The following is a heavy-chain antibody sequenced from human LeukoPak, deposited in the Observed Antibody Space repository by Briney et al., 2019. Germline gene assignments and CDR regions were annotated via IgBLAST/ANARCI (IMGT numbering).Heavy chain of an antibody. D-gene: IGHD3-10*01. CDR2: IYYSGST. Sequence: SETLSLTCPVSGGSISSGGYSWSWIRQPPGKGLEWIGYIYYSGSTYYNPSLKSRVTMSVDTSKNQFSLKLSSVTAADTAVYYCARGIYGSDPSYYYYYYMDVWGKGTTVTISS. CDR3: ARGIYGSDPSYYYYYYMDV. V-gene: IGHV4-30-4*07. CDR1: GGSISSGGYS. J-gene: IGHJ6*03.